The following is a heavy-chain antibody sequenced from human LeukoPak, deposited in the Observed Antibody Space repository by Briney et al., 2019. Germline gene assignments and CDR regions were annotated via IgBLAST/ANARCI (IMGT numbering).Heavy chain of an antibody. CDR2: IYTSGST. Sequence: PPETLSLTCTVSGGSISSYYWSWIRQPPGKGLEWIGYIYTSGSTNYNPSLKSRVTISVDTSKNQFSLKLSSVTAADTAVYYCARQIVGASPFDYWGQGTLVTVSS. D-gene: IGHD1-26*01. CDR3: ARQIVGASPFDY. CDR1: GGSISSYY. V-gene: IGHV4-4*09. J-gene: IGHJ4*02.